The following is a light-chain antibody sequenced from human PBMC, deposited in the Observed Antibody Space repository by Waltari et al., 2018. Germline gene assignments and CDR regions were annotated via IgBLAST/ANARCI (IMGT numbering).Light chain of an antibody. CDR2: KAS. Sequence: DIQMTQSPSTLAASVGDRVHITCRASQTIITWLAWYQQKPGKAPKLLIYKASSLESGVPSRFSGSGAGTEFSLTISSLQPDDSATYYCQQYYTYWTFGQGTKVDIK. CDR3: QQYYTYWT. CDR1: QTIITW. V-gene: IGKV1-5*03. J-gene: IGKJ1*01.